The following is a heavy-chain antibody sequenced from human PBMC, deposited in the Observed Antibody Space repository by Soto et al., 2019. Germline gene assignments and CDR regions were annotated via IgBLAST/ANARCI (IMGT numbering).Heavy chain of an antibody. V-gene: IGHV1-24*01. CDR2: FDPEVGKT. D-gene: IGHD4-17*01. CDR1: GHTLSELS. CDR3: TTDSRGGAYGSVDV. Sequence: QVPLVQSGAEVKKPGASVKVSCKVSGHTLSELSIYWVRQAPGKGLEWMGGFDPEVGKTIYTQKVQGRVTMSEDKSTDTAYLGLRRLRFEDTAIYYCTTDSRGGAYGSVDVWGQGTNVTVSS. J-gene: IGHJ6*02.